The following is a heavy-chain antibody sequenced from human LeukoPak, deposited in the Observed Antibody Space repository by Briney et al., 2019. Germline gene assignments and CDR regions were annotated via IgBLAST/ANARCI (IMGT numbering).Heavy chain of an antibody. Sequence: ASVKVSCKASGYTFISYPITWVRQAPGQGLEWMGWITAYNGYTDYAQMLQGRVTMTTDTSTSTAYMELRSLESDDTAVYYCARGDCSGGSCYLPEYLQHWGQGTLVTVSS. CDR3: ARGDCSGGSCYLPEYLQH. CDR1: GYTFISYP. D-gene: IGHD2-15*01. V-gene: IGHV1-18*01. J-gene: IGHJ1*01. CDR2: ITAYNGYT.